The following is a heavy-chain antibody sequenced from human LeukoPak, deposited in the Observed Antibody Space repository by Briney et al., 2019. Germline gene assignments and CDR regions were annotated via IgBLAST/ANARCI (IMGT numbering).Heavy chain of an antibody. D-gene: IGHD3-3*01. CDR3: AREFPVYDFWSGLIGGAFDI. CDR1: GYTFTGYY. V-gene: IGHV1-2*02. Sequence: ASVKVSCQTSGYTFTGYYMHWVRQAPGQGLEWMGWINPNSGGTNYAQKFQGRVTMTRDTSISTAYMELSRLRSDDTAVYYCAREFPVYDFWSGLIGGAFDIWGQGTMVTVSS. CDR2: INPNSGGT. J-gene: IGHJ3*02.